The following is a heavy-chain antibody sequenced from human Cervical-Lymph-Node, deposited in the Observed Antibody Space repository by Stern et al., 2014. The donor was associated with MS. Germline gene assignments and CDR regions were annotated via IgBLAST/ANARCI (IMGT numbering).Heavy chain of an antibody. Sequence: VQLVQSGAEIRKPGASVKISCEASGYTFTTYYMHWVRQAPGQGLAWVALFNPSGGKTTYAQRFQGRVTVTGDTSTSTVYMELTGLRSEDTAVYYCARVLSLATSDSWGQGTLVIVSS. V-gene: IGHV1-46*01. J-gene: IGHJ4*02. D-gene: IGHD1-1*01. CDR2: FNPSGGKT. CDR3: ARVLSLATSDS. CDR1: GYTFTTYY.